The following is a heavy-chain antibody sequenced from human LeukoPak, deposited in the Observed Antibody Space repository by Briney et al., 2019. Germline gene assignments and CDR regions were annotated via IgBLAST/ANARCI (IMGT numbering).Heavy chain of an antibody. Sequence: SETLSLTCAVYGGSFSGYYWSWIRQPPGKGLEWIGSISYSGSIHYNPSPKSRVTISVDTSKNHFSLRLSSVTAADTAVYYCATLEIGDYYFDYWGQGTLVTVSS. D-gene: IGHD3-16*01. CDR3: ATLEIGDYYFDY. CDR1: GGSFSGYY. V-gene: IGHV4-34*01. CDR2: ISYSGSI. J-gene: IGHJ4*02.